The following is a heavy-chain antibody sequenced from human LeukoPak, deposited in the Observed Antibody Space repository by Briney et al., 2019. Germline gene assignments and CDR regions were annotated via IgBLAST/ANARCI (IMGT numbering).Heavy chain of an antibody. J-gene: IGHJ6*03. V-gene: IGHV3-74*01. CDR3: ARKYCSSTSCYFTNMDV. CDR1: GFTFSSYW. CDR2: INSDGTTT. Sequence: GGSLRLSCAASGFTFSSYWMYWVRQAPGKGLVWVSRINSDGTTTNYADSVKGRFTISRDNAKNTLYLQMNSLRAEDTAVYYCARKYCSSTSCYFTNMDVWGKGTTVTVSS. D-gene: IGHD2-2*01.